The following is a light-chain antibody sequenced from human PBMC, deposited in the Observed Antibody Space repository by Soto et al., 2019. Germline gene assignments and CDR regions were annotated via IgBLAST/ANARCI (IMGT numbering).Light chain of an antibody. J-gene: IGKJ4*01. CDR2: GAS. CDR1: QSVTSR. V-gene: IGKV1-5*01. CDR3: QQYNSYSLT. Sequence: DIQMTQSPSTLSASVGDRVTITCRANQSVTSRLAWYQQKPGKAPKLLIYGASNLESGVPSRFSGSGSGTEFTLTISSLQPDDFATYYCQQYNSYSLTFGGGTTVEIK.